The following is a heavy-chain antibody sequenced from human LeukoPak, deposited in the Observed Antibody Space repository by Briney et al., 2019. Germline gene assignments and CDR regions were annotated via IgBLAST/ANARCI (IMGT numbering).Heavy chain of an antibody. D-gene: IGHD1-20*01. CDR1: GYSISSGYY. Sequence: PSETLSLTCTVSGYSISSGYYWGWIRQPPGKGLEWIGSIYHSGSTYYNPSLKSRVTISVDTSKNQFSLKLSSVTAADTAFYYCARAIGITGTVDWFDPWGQGTLVTVSS. J-gene: IGHJ5*02. CDR2: IYHSGST. CDR3: ARAIGITGTVDWFDP. V-gene: IGHV4-38-2*02.